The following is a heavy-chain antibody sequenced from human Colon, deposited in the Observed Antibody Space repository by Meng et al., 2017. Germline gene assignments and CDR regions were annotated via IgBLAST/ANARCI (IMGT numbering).Heavy chain of an antibody. J-gene: IGHJ5*02. Sequence: GESLKISCAASGFTFSSYWMSWVRQAPGKGLEWVSNINQDGSWKYYVDSVKGRFTISRDNAKNSLYLQMNSLRAEDTAVYYCARGGRLLWYGGPNNGFDPWGQGTLVTVSS. CDR3: ARGGRLLWYGGPNNGFDP. CDR2: INQDGSWK. CDR1: GFTFSSYW. V-gene: IGHV3-7*01. D-gene: IGHD3-10*01.